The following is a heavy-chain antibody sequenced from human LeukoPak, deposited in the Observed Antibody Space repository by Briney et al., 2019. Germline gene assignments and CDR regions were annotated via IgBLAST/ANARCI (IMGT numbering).Heavy chain of an antibody. D-gene: IGHD1-14*01. CDR1: GGTFSSYA. CDR2: IIPILGIA. Sequence: SVKVSCKASGGTFSSYAISWVRQAPGQGLEWMGRIIPILGIANYAQKFQGRVTITADKSTSTAYMELSSLRSEDTAVYYCASPDRVSGNAFDIWGQGTMVTVSS. J-gene: IGHJ3*02. V-gene: IGHV1-69*04. CDR3: ASPDRVSGNAFDI.